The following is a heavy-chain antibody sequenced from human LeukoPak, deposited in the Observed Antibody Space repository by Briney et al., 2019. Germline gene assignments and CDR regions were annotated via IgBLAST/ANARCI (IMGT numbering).Heavy chain of an antibody. Sequence: PGGSLRLSCQASRFRLIKSAMHWVRQAPGRGLEWVAVISFDGKKEFYADSVKGRFTISRDNSKNALFLQMNSLQTDDTAIYYCASASLGTINRYYFYMDAWGKGTTVTVSS. V-gene: IGHV3-30*04. CDR1: RFRLIKSA. D-gene: IGHD1/OR15-1a*01. J-gene: IGHJ6*03. CDR2: ISFDGKKE. CDR3: ASASLGTINRYYFYMDA.